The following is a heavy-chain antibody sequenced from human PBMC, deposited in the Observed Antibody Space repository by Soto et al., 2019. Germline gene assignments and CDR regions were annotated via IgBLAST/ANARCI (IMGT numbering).Heavy chain of an antibody. CDR2: IYWDDDK. Sequence: QITLKESGPTLVKPTQTLTLTCTFSGFSLSTSGVGVGWIRQPPGKALEWLALIYWDDDKRYSPSLKSRLTITKHTSKIQVVLTMTNMDPVDTATYYCAHRSGSYESSGYSIEHFDYWGQGTLVTVSS. V-gene: IGHV2-5*02. J-gene: IGHJ4*02. CDR1: GFSLSTSGVG. D-gene: IGHD3-22*01. CDR3: AHRSGSYESSGYSIEHFDY.